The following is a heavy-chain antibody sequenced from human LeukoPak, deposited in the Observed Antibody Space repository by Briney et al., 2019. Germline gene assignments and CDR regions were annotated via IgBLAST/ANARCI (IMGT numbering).Heavy chain of an antibody. J-gene: IGHJ4*02. V-gene: IGHV3-7*03. CDR2: IKEDGSDK. D-gene: IGHD3-10*01. CDR3: ARDRGYLTFDY. Sequence: GGSLRLSCAASGFTFSSYGMYWVRQAPGKGLEWVANIKEDGSDKYYVDSVKGRFTISRDNAKNSLYLQMNSLRAEDTAVYYCARDRGYLTFDYWGQGTLVTVSS. CDR1: GFTFSSYG.